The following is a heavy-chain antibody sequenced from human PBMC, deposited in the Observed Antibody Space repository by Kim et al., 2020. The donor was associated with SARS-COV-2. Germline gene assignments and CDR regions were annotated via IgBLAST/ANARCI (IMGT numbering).Heavy chain of an antibody. CDR3: VKDILPGGADV. J-gene: IGHJ6*02. CDR2: T. Sequence: TGYEDSVRGRFTISRDTDENSVYLQMNSMRTEDTAIYYCVKDILPGGADVWGQGTTVTVSS. V-gene: IGHV3-9*01. D-gene: IGHD4-17*01.